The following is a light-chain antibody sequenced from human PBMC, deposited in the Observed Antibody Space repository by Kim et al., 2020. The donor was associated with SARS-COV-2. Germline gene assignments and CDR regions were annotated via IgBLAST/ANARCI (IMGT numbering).Light chain of an antibody. CDR3: QKYNSAPWT. Sequence: ASVGDRVTITCRAGQGINTYLAWYQQKPGKVPKLLIYGASALHSEVPSRFSGSGSGTDFTLTISSLQPEDVATYYCQKYNSAPWTFGQGTKVDIK. V-gene: IGKV1-27*01. J-gene: IGKJ1*01. CDR2: GAS. CDR1: QGINTY.